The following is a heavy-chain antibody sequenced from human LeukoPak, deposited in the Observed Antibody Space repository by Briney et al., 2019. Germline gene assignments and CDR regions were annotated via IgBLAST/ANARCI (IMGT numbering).Heavy chain of an antibody. V-gene: IGHV3-21*01. J-gene: IGHJ5*02. Sequence: GGSLRLSCAASGFSVSDNYMNWVRQAPGKGLEWVSSISGSSSYIYYADSMKGRFTISRDNAKNSLYLQMNSLRAEDTAVYYCARGSSNVAARNNWFDPWGQGTLVTVSS. CDR1: GFSVSDNY. D-gene: IGHD6-6*01. CDR3: ARGSSNVAARNNWFDP. CDR2: ISGSSSYI.